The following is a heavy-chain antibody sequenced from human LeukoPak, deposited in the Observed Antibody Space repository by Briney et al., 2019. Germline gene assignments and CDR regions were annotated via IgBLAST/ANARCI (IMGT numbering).Heavy chain of an antibody. J-gene: IGHJ4*02. V-gene: IGHV1-69*01. Sequence: SVKVSCKASGGTFSSYAISWVRQAPGQGREWMGGIIPIFGTANYAQRFQGRVTITADESTSTAYMALSSLRSAATAVYSCAIVSSRWPPSLLMPSDYWGQGTLVTVSS. D-gene: IGHD6-19*01. CDR2: IIPIFGTA. CDR1: GGTFSSYA. CDR3: AIVSSRWPPSLLMPSDY.